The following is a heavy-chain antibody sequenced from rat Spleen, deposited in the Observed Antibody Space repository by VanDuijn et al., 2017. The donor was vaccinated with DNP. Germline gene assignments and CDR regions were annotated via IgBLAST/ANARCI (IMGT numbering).Heavy chain of an antibody. D-gene: IGHD1-5*01. V-gene: IGHV3-1*01. CDR3: ARGGPYNFDF. CDR2: ISYSVAT. CDR1: VYSITSHY. Sequence: EVQLQESGPCLVKPSQSLSLTCSVTVYSITSHYWGWVRKFPGNKMEWIGHISYSVATSYIPSLKSRFTITRDSPKNQFFLQLNSVTSEDTATYYCARGGPYNFDFWGQGVMVTVSS. J-gene: IGHJ2*01.